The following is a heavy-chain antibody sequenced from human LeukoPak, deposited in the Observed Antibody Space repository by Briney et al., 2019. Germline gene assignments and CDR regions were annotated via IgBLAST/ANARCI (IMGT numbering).Heavy chain of an antibody. J-gene: IGHJ4*02. CDR1: GFSLSTSGMC. V-gene: IGHV2-70*11. Sequence: SGPALGKPTQTLTLTCTFSGFSLSTSGMCVSWIPQPPGRALEWLARIDWDDDKYYRTSLKTRLTISNDTSKNQVVLTMTNMDPVDTATYYCARTGYCSGGSCSFDYWGQGTLVTVSS. CDR3: ARTGYCSGGSCSFDY. D-gene: IGHD2-15*01. CDR2: IDWDDDK.